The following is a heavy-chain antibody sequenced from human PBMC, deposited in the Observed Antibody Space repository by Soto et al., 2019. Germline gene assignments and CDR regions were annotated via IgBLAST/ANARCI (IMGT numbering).Heavy chain of an antibody. CDR3: ARDLGYCNSSGCFRNWFDP. D-gene: IGHD2-15*01. Sequence: ASVKVSCKASGYSFRTHGISWVRQAPGQGLEWMGWISTYDDKTNFPQKFQGRITMTTDTSTSTAHMELRSLRSDDTAVYFCARDLGYCNSSGCFRNWFDPWGQGTLVTVSS. CDR2: ISTYDDKT. V-gene: IGHV1-18*01. CDR1: GYSFRTHG. J-gene: IGHJ5*02.